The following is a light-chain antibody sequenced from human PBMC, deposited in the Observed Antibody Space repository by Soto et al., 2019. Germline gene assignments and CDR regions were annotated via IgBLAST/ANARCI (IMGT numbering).Light chain of an antibody. CDR3: FSYSTSRARI. J-gene: IGLJ2*01. Sequence: QSVLTQPASVSGSPGQSITISCTGTRSDVGGYNYVSWYEQRPGKAPKLVIYDVSHRPSGVSNRFFGSKSGNTASLIISGLQAEDEADYYCFSYSTSRARIFGGGTQLTVL. CDR1: RSDVGGYNY. V-gene: IGLV2-14*01. CDR2: DVS.